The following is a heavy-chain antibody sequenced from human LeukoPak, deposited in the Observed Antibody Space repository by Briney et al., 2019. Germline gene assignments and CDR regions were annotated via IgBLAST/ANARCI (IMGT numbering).Heavy chain of an antibody. J-gene: IGHJ4*02. CDR3: AREFAAMLTSTFDY. D-gene: IGHD2-2*01. Sequence: ASVKVSCKASGYTFTSYAMHWVRPAPGQRLEWMGWINAGNGNTKYSQKFQGRVTITRDTSASTAYMELSSLRSEDTAVYYCAREFAAMLTSTFDYWGQGTLVTVSS. V-gene: IGHV1-3*01. CDR2: INAGNGNT. CDR1: GYTFTSYA.